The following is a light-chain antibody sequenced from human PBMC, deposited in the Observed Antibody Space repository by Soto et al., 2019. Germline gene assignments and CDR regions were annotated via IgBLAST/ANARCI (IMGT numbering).Light chain of an antibody. CDR1: QSLLHSNGYNY. CDR2: LGS. Sequence: DLVMTQSPLSLPVTPGEPASISCRSSQSLLHSNGYNYLDWYLQKPGQSPQLLIYLGSNRASGVPDRFSGSGSGTDFTLKISRVEAEDVGVYYCMQALQTPLRTFGQGTKVEIK. CDR3: MQALQTPLRT. J-gene: IGKJ1*01. V-gene: IGKV2-28*01.